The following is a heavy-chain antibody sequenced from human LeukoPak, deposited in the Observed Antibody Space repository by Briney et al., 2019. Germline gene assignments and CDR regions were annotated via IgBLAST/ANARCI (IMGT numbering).Heavy chain of an antibody. V-gene: IGHV4-39*01. D-gene: IGHD2-2*01. CDR2: IYYSGTT. J-gene: IGHJ4*02. CDR1: GGSIRSSSYY. Sequence: SETLSLTCTVSGGSIRSSSYYWGWIRQRPGKGLEWIGSIYYSGTTYYNPSLKSRVTISVDTSKTQFSLKLSSVTAADTAAYYCARLPRYCSSTSCPFDYWGQGTLVTVSS. CDR3: ARLPRYCSSTSCPFDY.